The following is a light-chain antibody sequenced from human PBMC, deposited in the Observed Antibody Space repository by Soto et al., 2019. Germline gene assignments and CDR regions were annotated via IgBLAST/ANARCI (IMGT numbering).Light chain of an antibody. Sequence: QSVLTQPPSASGSRGQSVTISCTGISSDVDDYKYVSWYQQHPGKAPKLMIYNVSHRPSGASNRFSGSKSGNTASLTISGLQAGDEADYYCSLYTGSSTLYVFGTGTKVTVL. J-gene: IGLJ1*01. CDR1: SSDVDDYKY. V-gene: IGLV2-14*01. CDR3: SLYTGSSTLYV. CDR2: NVS.